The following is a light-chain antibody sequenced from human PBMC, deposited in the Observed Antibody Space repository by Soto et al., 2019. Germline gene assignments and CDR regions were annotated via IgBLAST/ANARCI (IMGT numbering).Light chain of an antibody. CDR1: SSNIGAGYD. J-gene: IGLJ2*01. CDR3: QSYDTSLSAVI. Sequence: QSVLTQPPSVSGAPGQRVTISCTGSSSNIGAGYDVHWYQHLPGTVPKLLIYGNSIRPSGVPDRFSGSKSGTSASLAITGLQAEDEADYYCQSYDTSLSAVIFGGGTKSPS. CDR2: GNS. V-gene: IGLV1-40*01.